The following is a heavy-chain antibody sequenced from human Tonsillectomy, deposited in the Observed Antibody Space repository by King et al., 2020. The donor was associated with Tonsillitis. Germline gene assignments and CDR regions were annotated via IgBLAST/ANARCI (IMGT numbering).Heavy chain of an antibody. J-gene: IGHJ4*02. V-gene: IGHV3-23*03. Sequence: VQLVESGGGLVQPGGSLRLSCAASGFTFSTYAMSWVRQAPGKGLEWVSVIYSGGSSTYYADSVKGRFTISRDNSKNTLYLQMNSLRAEDTAVYYCANPFYHYGSGYYFDYWGQGTLVTVSS. CDR3: ANPFYHYGSGYYFDY. D-gene: IGHD3-10*01. CDR2: IYSGGSST. CDR1: GFTFSTYA.